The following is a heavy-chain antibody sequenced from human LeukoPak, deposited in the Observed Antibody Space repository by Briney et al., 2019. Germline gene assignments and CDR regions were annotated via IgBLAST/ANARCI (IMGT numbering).Heavy chain of an antibody. V-gene: IGHV1-69*05. Sequence: GPSVKVSCKASGGTFSRYAISWVRQAPGQGLEWMERIIPIFGTANYAQKFQGRVTITTDESTSTAYMELSSLRSEDTAVYYCARERWLDNPTLFYWGQGTLVTVSS. CDR1: GGTFSRYA. CDR3: ARERWLDNPTLFY. D-gene: IGHD5-24*01. J-gene: IGHJ4*02. CDR2: IIPIFGTA.